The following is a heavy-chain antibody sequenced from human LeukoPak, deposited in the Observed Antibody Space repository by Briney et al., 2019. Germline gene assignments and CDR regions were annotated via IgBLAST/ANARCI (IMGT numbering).Heavy chain of an antibody. J-gene: IGHJ6*02. CDR2: IYYSGST. D-gene: IGHD2-15*01. CDR1: GGSISSYC. Sequence: SETLSLTCTVSGGSISSYCWSWIRQPPGKGLEWIGYIYYSGSTNYNPSLKSRVTISVDTSKNQFSLKLSSVTAADTAVYYCARGYCSGGSCLQRIPCYYYGMDVWGQGTTVTVSS. CDR3: ARGYCSGGSCLQRIPCYYYGMDV. V-gene: IGHV4-59*08.